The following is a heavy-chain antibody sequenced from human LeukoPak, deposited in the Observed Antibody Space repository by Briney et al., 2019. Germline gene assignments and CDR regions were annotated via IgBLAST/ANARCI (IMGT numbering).Heavy chain of an antibody. D-gene: IGHD6-19*01. CDR3: ARGLGWYGIFDYYYYYMDV. J-gene: IGHJ6*03. CDR2: IYYSGST. CDR1: GGSISSSSYY. V-gene: IGHV4-39*07. Sequence: SETLSLTCTVSGGSISSSSYYWGWLRQPPGKGLEWIGSIYYSGSTYYNPSLKSRVTISVDTSKNQFSLKLSSVTAADTAVYYCARGLGWYGIFDYYYYYMDVWGKGTTVTVSS.